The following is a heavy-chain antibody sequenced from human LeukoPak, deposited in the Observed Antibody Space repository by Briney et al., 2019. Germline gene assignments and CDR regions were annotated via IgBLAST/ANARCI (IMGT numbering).Heavy chain of an antibody. CDR3: ARDSSGWYYFDY. J-gene: IGHJ4*02. V-gene: IGHV3-30-3*01. CDR1: GFTFSSYA. CDR2: ISYDGSNK. Sequence: GGSLRLSCAASGFTFSSYAMHWVRQAPGKGLEWVAVISYDGSNKYYADSVKGRFTISRDNSKNTLYLQMNSLRAEDTAVYYCARDSSGWYYFDYWGQGTLVTVSS. D-gene: IGHD6-19*01.